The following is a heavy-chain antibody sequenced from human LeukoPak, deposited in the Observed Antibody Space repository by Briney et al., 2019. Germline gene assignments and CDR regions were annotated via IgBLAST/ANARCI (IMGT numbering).Heavy chain of an antibody. J-gene: IGHJ6*02. CDR3: ARDNSGWSDYYYYGMDV. V-gene: IGHV1-18*01. CDR2: ISAYNGNT. Sequence: GASVKVSCKASGYTFTSYGISWVRQAPGQGLEWMGWISAYNGNTNYAQKLQGRVTMTTDTSTSTAYMELRSLRSDDTAVYYCARDNSGWSDYYYYGMDVWGQGTTVTVSS. D-gene: IGHD6-19*01. CDR1: GYTFTSYG.